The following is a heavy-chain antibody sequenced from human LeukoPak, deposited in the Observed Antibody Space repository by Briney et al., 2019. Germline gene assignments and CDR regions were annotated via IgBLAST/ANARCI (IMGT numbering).Heavy chain of an antibody. CDR2: IYTSGST. D-gene: IGHD2-2*01. Sequence: SETLSLTCTVSGGSISSGSYYWTWIRQPAGKGLEWIGRIYTSGSTDYNPSLRSRVTISIDRSENEFSLNLSSVTAADTAVYYCAREGYYCSSTSCYRGRPPRYYYYYMDVWGKGTTVTISS. V-gene: IGHV4-61*02. CDR3: AREGYYCSSTSCYRGRPPRYYYYYMDV. J-gene: IGHJ6*03. CDR1: GGSISSGSYY.